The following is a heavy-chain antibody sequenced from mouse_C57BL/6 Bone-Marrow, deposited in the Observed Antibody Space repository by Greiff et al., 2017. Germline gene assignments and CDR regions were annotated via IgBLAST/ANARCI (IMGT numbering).Heavy chain of an antibody. CDR2: IYPGNSDT. Sequence: VQLQQSGTVLARPGASVKMSCKTSGYTFTSYWMHWVKQRPGQGLEWIGAIYPGNSDTSYNQKFKGKAKLTAVTSASTAYMELSSLTNEDSAVYYCTRSLTVVAPTGYFDVWGTGTTVTVAS. CDR3: TRSLTVVAPTGYFDV. V-gene: IGHV1-5*01. J-gene: IGHJ1*03. CDR1: GYTFTSYW. D-gene: IGHD1-1*01.